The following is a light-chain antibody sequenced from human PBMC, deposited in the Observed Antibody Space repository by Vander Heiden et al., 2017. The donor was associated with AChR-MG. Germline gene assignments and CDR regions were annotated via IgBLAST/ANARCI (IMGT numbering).Light chain of an antibody. CDR3: MQALQTPRT. Sequence: DIVMTQSPLSLPVTPGEPASISCRSSQSLLYSNGYNYLDWYLQKPGQSPHLLFYLGSNRASGVPDRFSGSGSGTDFTLKISRVEAEDVGVYYCMQALQTPRTFGQGTKVEIK. CDR2: LGS. V-gene: IGKV2-28*01. CDR1: QSLLYSNGYNY. J-gene: IGKJ1*01.